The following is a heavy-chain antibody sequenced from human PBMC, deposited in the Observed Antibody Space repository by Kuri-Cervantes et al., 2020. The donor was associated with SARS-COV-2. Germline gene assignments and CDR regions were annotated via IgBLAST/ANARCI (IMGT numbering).Heavy chain of an antibody. J-gene: IGHJ3*02. V-gene: IGHV3-30-3*01. CDR3: ARAYSGSYYDAFDI. CDR1: GFTFSSYA. D-gene: IGHD1-26*01. CDR2: ISYDGSNK. Sequence: GESLKISCAASGFTFSSYAMHWVRQAPGKGLEWVAVISYDGSNKYYADPVKGRFTISRDNSKNTLYQQMNSLRAEDTAVYYCARAYSGSYYDAFDIWGQGTMVTVSS.